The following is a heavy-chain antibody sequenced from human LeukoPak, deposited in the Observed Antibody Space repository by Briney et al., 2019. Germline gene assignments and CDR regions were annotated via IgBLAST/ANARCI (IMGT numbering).Heavy chain of an antibody. J-gene: IGHJ6*03. CDR2: ISSSSSTI. Sequence: GGSLRLSCAASGFTFSSYSMNWVRQAPGKGLEWVSYISSSSSTIYYADSVKGRFTISRDNAKNLLYLQMNSLRAEDTAVYYCARDCSGGSCYSYYYYYMDVWGKGTTVTVSS. V-gene: IGHV3-48*04. CDR3: ARDCSGGSCYSYYYYYMDV. CDR1: GFTFSSYS. D-gene: IGHD2-15*01.